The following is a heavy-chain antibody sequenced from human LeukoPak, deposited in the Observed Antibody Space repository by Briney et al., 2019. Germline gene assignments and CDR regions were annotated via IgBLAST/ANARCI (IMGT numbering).Heavy chain of an antibody. D-gene: IGHD3-3*01. J-gene: IGHJ6*02. Sequence: GASVKVSCKASGYTFTSYGISWVRQAPGQGLEWMGWISAYNGNTNYAQKLQGRVTMTTGTSTSTAYMELRSLRSDDTAVYYCARATLLRFLEWFQDRMDVWGQGTTVTVSS. CDR2: ISAYNGNT. CDR1: GYTFTSYG. CDR3: ARATLLRFLEWFQDRMDV. V-gene: IGHV1-18*01.